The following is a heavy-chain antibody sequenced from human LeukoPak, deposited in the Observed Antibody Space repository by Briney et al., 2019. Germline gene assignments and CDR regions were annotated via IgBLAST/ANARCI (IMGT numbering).Heavy chain of an antibody. D-gene: IGHD1-7*01. CDR3: ASSLGTTVPFDY. CDR2: INSDGSST. CDR1: GFTFSSYW. J-gene: IGHJ4*02. Sequence: PGGSLRLSCAASGFTFSSYWMHWVRQAPGKGLVWVSRINSDGSSTSYADSVKGRFTISRDNAKNTLYLQMNSLRAEDTAVYYCASSLGTTVPFDYWGQGTLVTVSS. V-gene: IGHV3-74*01.